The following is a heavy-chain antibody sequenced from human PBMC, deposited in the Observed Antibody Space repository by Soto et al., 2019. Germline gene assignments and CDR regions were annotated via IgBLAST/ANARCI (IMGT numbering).Heavy chain of an antibody. Sequence: GGSLRLSCAASGFTFSSYAMSWVRQAPGKGLEWVSAISGSGGSTYYADSVKGRFTISRDNSKNTLYLQMSSLRAEDTAVYYCAKDSSGWGPYGMDVWGQGTTVTVSS. CDR3: AKDSSGWGPYGMDV. V-gene: IGHV3-23*01. CDR1: GFTFSSYA. D-gene: IGHD6-19*01. J-gene: IGHJ6*02. CDR2: ISGSGGST.